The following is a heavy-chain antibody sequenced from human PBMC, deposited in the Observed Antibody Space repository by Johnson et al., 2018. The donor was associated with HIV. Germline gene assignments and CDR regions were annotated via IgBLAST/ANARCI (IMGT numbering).Heavy chain of an antibody. CDR3: ARDTYCSGGSCYSNAFDI. CDR1: GFTFSRCG. J-gene: IGHJ3*02. V-gene: IGHV3-30*03. D-gene: IGHD2-15*01. Sequence: QVQLVESGGGVVQPGTSLRLSCAASGFTFSRCGMHWVRQAPGKGLEWAAVISNDGSNKYYADSVKGRFTISRDNSNNTLYLQMNSLRAEDTAVYYCARDTYCSGGSCYSNAFDIWGQGTMVTVSS. CDR2: ISNDGSNK.